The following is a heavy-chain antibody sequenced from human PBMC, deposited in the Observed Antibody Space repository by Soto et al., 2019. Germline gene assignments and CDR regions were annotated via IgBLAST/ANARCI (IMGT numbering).Heavy chain of an antibody. V-gene: IGHV1-2*02. J-gene: IGHJ5*02. D-gene: IGHD3-3*01. CDR1: GYTFTGYY. CDR3: ERETRLLRFHNWLDP. Sequence: ASVKVSCKASGYTFTGYYMHWVRQAPGQGLEWMGWINPNSGGTNYAQKFQGRVTMTRDTSISTAYMELSRLRSDDTAVYYCERETRLLRFHNWLDPWGQGTLVTVSS. CDR2: INPNSGGT.